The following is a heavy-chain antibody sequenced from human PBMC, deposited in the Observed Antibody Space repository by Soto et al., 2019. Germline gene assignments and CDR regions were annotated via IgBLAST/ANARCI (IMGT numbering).Heavy chain of an antibody. V-gene: IGHV3-30*18. J-gene: IGHJ4*02. D-gene: IGHD5-18*01. CDR2: ISHDGSKT. CDR1: GFTFRSYG. Sequence: QVQLVESGGGVVQPGRSLRLSCAASGFTFRSYGLHWVRQAPGKGLGWVAVISHDGSKTYYTGSVEGRFTISRDNFKNTLYLQMDSLRTEDTGMYYCAKGDLDTSMAMAFDNWGQGTLVTVSS. CDR3: AKGDLDTSMAMAFDN.